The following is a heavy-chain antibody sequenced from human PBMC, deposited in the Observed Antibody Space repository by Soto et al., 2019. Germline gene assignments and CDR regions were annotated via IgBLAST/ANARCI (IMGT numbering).Heavy chain of an antibody. CDR3: ALRHSYGMDV. V-gene: IGHV1-2*02. CDR2: VNPNSGGT. Sequence: QVQLVQSGAEVKKPGASVKVSCKASGYTFTDYYIHWVRQAPGQGLEWMGWVNPNSGGTKYAQKFQGRVIITRDTSIITAYMELSSLRSDDTAVYYCALRHSYGMDVWGQGTTVTVSS. D-gene: IGHD3-9*01. J-gene: IGHJ6*02. CDR1: GYTFTDYY.